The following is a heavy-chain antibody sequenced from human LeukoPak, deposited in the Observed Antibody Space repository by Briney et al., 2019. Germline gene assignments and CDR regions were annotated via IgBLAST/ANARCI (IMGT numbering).Heavy chain of an antibody. V-gene: IGHV5-51*01. CDR2: IYPGDSDT. D-gene: IGHD2-15*01. CDR1: GYSFTTYW. Sequence: GASLKISCKGSGYSFTTYWIAWVRQVPGRALEWMGIIYPGDSDTRYSPSFQGQVTFSADKSINTAYLQWSSLKASDTAIFYCARVVNLSFDYWGQGTLVTASS. J-gene: IGHJ4*02. CDR3: ARVVNLSFDY.